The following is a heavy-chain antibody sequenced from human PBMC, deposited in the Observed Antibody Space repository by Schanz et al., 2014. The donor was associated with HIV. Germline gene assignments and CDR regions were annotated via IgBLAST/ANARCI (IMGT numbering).Heavy chain of an antibody. J-gene: IGHJ4*02. V-gene: IGHV3-33*06. D-gene: IGHD1-20*01. CDR2: IWHDGNKK. CDR3: AKDQGDVSGTPFDY. Sequence: QVQLVESGGGVVQPGRSLRLSCAAFGFTFSSYGMHWVRQAPGKGLEWVAVIWHDGNKKYYTDSVKGRFTISRDNSKNTLYLQMNSLRAEDTAVYYCAKDQGDVSGTPFDYWGQGTLVTVSS. CDR1: GFTFSSYG.